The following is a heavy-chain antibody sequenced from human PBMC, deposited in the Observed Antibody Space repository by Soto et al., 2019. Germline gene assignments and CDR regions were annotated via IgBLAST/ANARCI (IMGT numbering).Heavy chain of an antibody. J-gene: IGHJ6*02. V-gene: IGHV3-23*01. Sequence: GGSLRLSCEASGFIFSTYSMTWVRQVPGKGLEWVAAVSPSGDSTYYADSLEGRLTISRDNSKNTVSLQMNSLSADDTGLYYCVREPAVWGQGISVTVSS. CDR2: VSPSGDST. CDR3: VREPAV. CDR1: GFIFSTYS.